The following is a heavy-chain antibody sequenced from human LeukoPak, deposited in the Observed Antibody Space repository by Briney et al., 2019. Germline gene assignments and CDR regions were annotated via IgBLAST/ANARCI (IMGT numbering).Heavy chain of an antibody. Sequence: PGGSLRLSCLASGFNFGDYYMNWIRQSPGQGLEWISYMSSRSGIIYYGGPVKGRFTISRDNAKNSLYLQMNSLRPDDTAVYYCAGGVLEAQGWLQWMGTVYSMDVWGQGTPVTVSS. V-gene: IGHV3-11*01. CDR1: GFNFGDYY. D-gene: IGHD5-24*01. J-gene: IGHJ6*02. CDR2: MSSRSGII. CDR3: AGGVLEAQGWLQWMGTVYSMDV.